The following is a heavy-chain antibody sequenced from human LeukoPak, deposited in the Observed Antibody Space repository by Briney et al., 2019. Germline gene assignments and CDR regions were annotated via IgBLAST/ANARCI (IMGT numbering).Heavy chain of an antibody. D-gene: IGHD6-19*01. CDR3: AREDSSGWYRGDY. CDR2: IKQDGSEK. V-gene: IGHV3-7*01. CDR1: GFTFSSYW. J-gene: IGHJ4*02. Sequence: GGSLRLSCAASGFTFSSYWMSWVRQAPGKGLEWVANIKQDGSEKYYVDSAKGRFTISRDNAKNSLYLQMNSLRAEDTAVYYCAREDSSGWYRGDYWGQGTLVTVSS.